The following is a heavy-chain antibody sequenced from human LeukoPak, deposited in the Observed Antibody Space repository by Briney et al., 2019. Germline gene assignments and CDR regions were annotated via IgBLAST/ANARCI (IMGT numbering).Heavy chain of an antibody. V-gene: IGHV3-53*05. CDR2: IYSGGST. J-gene: IGHJ4*02. Sequence: GGSLRLSCAASELTLSDNYMSWIRQAPGRGLEWVSFIYSGGSTYYADSVRGRFIISRDTSKNTLYLQMNSLRAEDTAVYYCASRAYGSGSYYSDYWGQGTLVTVSS. CDR3: ASRAYGSGSYYSDY. CDR1: ELTLSDNY. D-gene: IGHD3-10*01.